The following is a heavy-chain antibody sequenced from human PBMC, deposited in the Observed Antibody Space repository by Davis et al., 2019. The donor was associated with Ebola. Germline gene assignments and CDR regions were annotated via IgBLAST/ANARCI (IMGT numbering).Heavy chain of an antibody. CDR2: ISAYNGNT. V-gene: IGHV1-18*01. Sequence: ASVKVSCKASGYTFTSYGISWVRQAPGQGLEWMGWISAYNGNTNYAQKLQGRVTMTTDTSTSTAYMELRSLRSDDTAVYYCAREELVVVTATLGYYGMDVWGQGTTVTVSS. J-gene: IGHJ6*02. D-gene: IGHD2-21*02. CDR1: GYTFTSYG. CDR3: AREELVVVTATLGYYGMDV.